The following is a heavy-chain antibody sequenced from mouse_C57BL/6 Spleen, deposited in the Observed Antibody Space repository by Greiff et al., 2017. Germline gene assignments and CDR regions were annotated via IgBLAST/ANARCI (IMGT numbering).Heavy chain of an antibody. CDR3: TTMGGGYFDV. D-gene: IGHD4-1*01. CDR1: GFNFKDAF. Sequence: QLQQSGAELVRPGASVRLSCPASGFNFKDAFMPWVKRRPEQGLEWIGWIDPGNGDTEYASSFQGKATITADTASNTAYLQLSSLTSEDTAVYYCTTMGGGYFDVWGTGTTVTVSS. J-gene: IGHJ1*03. CDR2: IDPGNGDT. V-gene: IGHV14-4*01.